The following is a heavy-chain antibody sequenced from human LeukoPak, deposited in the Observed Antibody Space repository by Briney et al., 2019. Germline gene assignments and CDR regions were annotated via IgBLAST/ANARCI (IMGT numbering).Heavy chain of an antibody. CDR3: ARVIDY. V-gene: IGHV4-34*01. CDR1: GGSFSGYY. J-gene: IGHJ4*02. Sequence: SETLSLTCAVYGGSFSGYYWSWIRQPSGKGLEWIGEINHSGSTNYNPSLKSRVTISVDTSKNQFSLKLSSVTAADTAVYYCARVIDYWGQGTLVTVSS. CDR2: INHSGST.